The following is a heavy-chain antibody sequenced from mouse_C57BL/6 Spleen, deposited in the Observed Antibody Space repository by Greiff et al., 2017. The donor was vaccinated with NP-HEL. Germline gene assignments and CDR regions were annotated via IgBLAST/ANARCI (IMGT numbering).Heavy chain of an antibody. CDR2: IDPEDGDT. CDR1: GFNIKDYY. CDR3: ITDWVPSTG. V-gene: IGHV14-1*01. D-gene: IGHD2-1*01. Sequence: EVKLQQSGAELVRPGASVKLSCTASGFNIKDYYMHWVKQRPEQGLEWIGRIDPEDGDTEYAPKFQGKATMTADTSSNTAYLQLSSLTSEDTAVYYCITDWVPSTGWGQGTSVTVSS. J-gene: IGHJ4*01.